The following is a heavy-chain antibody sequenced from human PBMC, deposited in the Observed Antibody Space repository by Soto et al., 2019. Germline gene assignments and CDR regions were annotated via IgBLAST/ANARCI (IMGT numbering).Heavy chain of an antibody. CDR1: GFPLSDYY. J-gene: IGHJ4*02. CDR2: ISASSTYX. D-gene: IGHD2-8*01. V-gene: IGHV3-11*05. Sequence: QVQLVESGGGLVKPGVSLRLSCAASGFPLSDYYLKWXRXXXXXGLEWVSHISASSTYXXXXXSVKGRFTISSDNAKXXXXXXXXXXXXXXXXXXXXXXXXXXXXXXXNEPSIAYWGQGTLVTVSS. CDR3: XXXXXXXXXXXNEPSIAY.